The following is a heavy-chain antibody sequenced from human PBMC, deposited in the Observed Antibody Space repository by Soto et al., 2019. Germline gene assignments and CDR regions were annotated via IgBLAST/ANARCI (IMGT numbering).Heavy chain of an antibody. CDR3: ARGDWHPQMYV. J-gene: IGHJ6*02. CDR1: GGSISGGTYY. CDR2: IYFSGST. V-gene: IGHV4-31*03. D-gene: IGHD2-21*01. Sequence: QVQLQESGPGLVKPSQTLSLTCTVSGGSISGGTYYWSWIRQPPGQGLEWIGYIYFSGSTYYNPSLKSRVIISVDTSKNQFSLRLSSVTAADTAVYYCARGDWHPQMYVWGQGTTVTVSS.